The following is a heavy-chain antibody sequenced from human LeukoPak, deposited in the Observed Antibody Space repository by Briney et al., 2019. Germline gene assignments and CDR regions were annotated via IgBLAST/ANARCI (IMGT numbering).Heavy chain of an antibody. D-gene: IGHD3-3*01. Sequence: PSETLSLTCTVSGGSISSSSYYWSWIRQPPGKGLEWIGYIYTSGSTNYNPSLKSRVTISVDTSKNQFSLKLSSVTAADTAVYYCARQETIFGFFDYWGQGTLVTVSS. CDR2: IYTSGST. J-gene: IGHJ4*02. V-gene: IGHV4-61*05. CDR3: ARQETIFGFFDY. CDR1: GGSISSSSYY.